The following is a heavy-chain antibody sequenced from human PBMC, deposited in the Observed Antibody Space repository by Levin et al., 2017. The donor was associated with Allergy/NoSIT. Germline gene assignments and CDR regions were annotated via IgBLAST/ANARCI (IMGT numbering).Heavy chain of an antibody. Sequence: SQTLSLTCTVSGGSISTYYWSWIRQPAGKGLEWIGRIYISGSTSYNPSLKSRVTMSVDTSKKQFSLKLSSVTAADTAVYYCARDCSSSTCYDSGHFDYWGQGTLVTVSS. CDR1: GGSISTYY. J-gene: IGHJ4*02. D-gene: IGHD2-2*01. CDR3: ARDCSSSTCYDSGHFDY. CDR2: IYISGST. V-gene: IGHV4-4*07.